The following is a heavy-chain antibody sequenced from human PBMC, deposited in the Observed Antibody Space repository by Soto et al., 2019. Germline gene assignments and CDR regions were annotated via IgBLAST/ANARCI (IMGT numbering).Heavy chain of an antibody. CDR2: FRAGGDDGTT. V-gene: IGHV3-23*01. Sequence: LRLSCVASGFTFSSYSMSWVRQAPGKGLEWVSGFRAGGDDGTTYYADSVKGRFTISRDNSKNTLFLQMNSLRAEDTAIYYCAKKVNSGSGSQYFDYFGQGTLVTVSS. D-gene: IGHD3-10*01. CDR3: AKKVNSGSGSQYFDY. J-gene: IGHJ4*02. CDR1: GFTFSSYS.